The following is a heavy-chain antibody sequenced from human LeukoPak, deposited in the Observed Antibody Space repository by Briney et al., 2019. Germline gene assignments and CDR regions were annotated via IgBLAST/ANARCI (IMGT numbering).Heavy chain of an antibody. Sequence: SETLSLTCAVYGGSFSGYYWSWFRQPPGKGLEWIGYIYYSGSTNYNPSLKSRVTISVDTSKSQFSLKLSSVTAADTAVYYCASHKGFWGQGTLVTVSS. CDR2: IYYSGST. V-gene: IGHV4-59*01. CDR1: GGSFSGYY. CDR3: ASHKGF. J-gene: IGHJ4*02.